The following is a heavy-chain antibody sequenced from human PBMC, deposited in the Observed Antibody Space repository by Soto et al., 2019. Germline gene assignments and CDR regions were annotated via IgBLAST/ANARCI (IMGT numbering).Heavy chain of an antibody. CDR2: IIPIFGTA. J-gene: IGHJ6*02. D-gene: IGHD6-19*01. CDR3: ARKALAVGGLSYYGMDV. V-gene: IGHV1-69*13. Sequence: SVKVSCKASGGTFSSYAISWVRQAPGQGLEWMGGIIPIFGTANYAQKFQGRVTITADESTSTAYMELSSLRSEDTAVYYCARKALAVGGLSYYGMDVWGPGTTVTVSS. CDR1: GGTFSSYA.